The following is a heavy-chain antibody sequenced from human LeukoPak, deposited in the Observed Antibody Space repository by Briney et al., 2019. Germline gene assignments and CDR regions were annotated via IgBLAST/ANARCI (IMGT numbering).Heavy chain of an antibody. V-gene: IGHV3-30*02. CDR2: IRYDGSNK. D-gene: IGHD4-17*01. Sequence: GGSLRLSCAASGFTFSDYYMSWIRQAPGKGLEWVAFIRYDGSNKYYADSVKGRFTISRDNSKNTLYLQMNSLRAEDTAVYYCAKLEDNYGDFDYWGQGTLVTVSS. J-gene: IGHJ4*02. CDR1: GFTFSDYY. CDR3: AKLEDNYGDFDY.